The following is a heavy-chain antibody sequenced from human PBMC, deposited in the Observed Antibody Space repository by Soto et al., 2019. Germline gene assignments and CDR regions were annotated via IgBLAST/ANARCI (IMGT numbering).Heavy chain of an antibody. Sequence: ASVKVSCKASGYTFTGYYMHWVRQAPGQGLEWMGWINPNSGGTNYAQKFQGRVTMTRDTSISTAYMELSWLRSDDTAVYYCARDIFAVTTMTRGFDYWGQGTLVTVS. V-gene: IGHV1-2*02. CDR3: ARDIFAVTTMTRGFDY. D-gene: IGHD4-17*01. J-gene: IGHJ4*02. CDR1: GYTFTGYY. CDR2: INPNSGGT.